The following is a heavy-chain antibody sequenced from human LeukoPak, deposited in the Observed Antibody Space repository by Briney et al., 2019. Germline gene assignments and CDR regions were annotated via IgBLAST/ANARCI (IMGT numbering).Heavy chain of an antibody. J-gene: IGHJ4*02. D-gene: IGHD5-18*01. CDR3: ARLDTAMVTFDY. Sequence: SETLSLTCAVYSGSFSGYYWGWIRQPPGKGLEWIGSIYYSGSTYYNPSLKSRVTISVDTSKNQFSLKLSSVTAADTAVYYCARLDTAMVTFDYWGQGTLVTVSS. CDR2: IYYSGST. V-gene: IGHV4-39*01. CDR1: SGSFSGYY.